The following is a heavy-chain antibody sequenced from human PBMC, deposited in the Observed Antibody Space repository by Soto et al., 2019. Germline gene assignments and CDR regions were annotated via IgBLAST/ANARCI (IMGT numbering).Heavy chain of an antibody. CDR2: ISYRGST. CDR1: AGSITTSY. D-gene: IGHD3-22*01. CDR3: ASSGIVGREVNTWFDP. V-gene: IGHV4-59*01. Sequence: SETLSLTCTVSAGSITTSYWSWIRQPLGKALEWIGYISYRGSTNYNPSLKSRLTISIDTSKSQISLKPTSMTTADTAVYYCASSGIVGREVNTWFDPWGQGTLVTVSS. J-gene: IGHJ5*02.